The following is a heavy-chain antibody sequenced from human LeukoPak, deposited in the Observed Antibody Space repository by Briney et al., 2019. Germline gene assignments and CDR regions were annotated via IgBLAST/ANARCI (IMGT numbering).Heavy chain of an antibody. CDR3: WYYYDSSGYYRGAFDI. CDR2: IYSGGST. CDR1: GFTVSSNY. D-gene: IGHD3-22*01. Sequence: GGSLRLSCAASGFTVSSNYMSWVRQAPGKGLEWVSVIYSGGSTYYADSVKGRFTISRDNSKNTLYLQMNSLRAEDTAVYYCWYYYDSSGYYRGAFDIWGQGTMVTVSS. V-gene: IGHV3-53*01. J-gene: IGHJ3*02.